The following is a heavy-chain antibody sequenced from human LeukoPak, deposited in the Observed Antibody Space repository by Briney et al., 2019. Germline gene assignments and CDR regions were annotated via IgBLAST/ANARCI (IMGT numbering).Heavy chain of an antibody. J-gene: IGHJ4*02. CDR3: ARRGPYSWSFDY. CDR2: IKPDGTDK. D-gene: IGHD4-11*01. CDR1: GFTFSGYW. Sequence: GGSLRLSCAASGFTFSGYWMSWVRQAPGKGLEWVAKIKPDGTDKYYVDSVKGRFTISRDNAKNSLYLQMNSLRAEDTAGYYCARRGPYSWSFDYWGQGSLVTVSS. V-gene: IGHV3-7*01.